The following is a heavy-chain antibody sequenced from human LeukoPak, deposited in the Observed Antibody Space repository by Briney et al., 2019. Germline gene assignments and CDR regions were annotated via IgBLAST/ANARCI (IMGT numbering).Heavy chain of an antibody. J-gene: IGHJ4*02. CDR2: IYTSGST. Sequence: SQTLSLTCTVSGGSISSYYWSWIRQPAGKGLEWIGCIYTSGSTNYNPSLRSRVTMSVETSKNQFSLKLSSVTAADTAVYYCARESYYGEFDYWGQGTLVTVSS. V-gene: IGHV4-4*07. D-gene: IGHD4-17*01. CDR3: ARESYYGEFDY. CDR1: GGSISSYY.